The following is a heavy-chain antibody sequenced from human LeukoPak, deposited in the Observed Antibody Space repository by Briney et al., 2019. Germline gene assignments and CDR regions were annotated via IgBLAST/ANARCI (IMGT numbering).Heavy chain of an antibody. CDR2: IRSKANSYAT. V-gene: IGHV3-73*01. CDR3: ARDRPAGLRGVITFFDY. D-gene: IGHD3-10*01. Sequence: GGSLRLSCAASGFTFSGSATHWVRRASGKGLEWVGRIRSKANSYATAYAASVKGRFTISRDDSKNTAYLQMNSLKTEDTAVYYCARDRPAGLRGVITFFDYWGQGTLVTVSS. CDR1: GFTFSGSA. J-gene: IGHJ4*02.